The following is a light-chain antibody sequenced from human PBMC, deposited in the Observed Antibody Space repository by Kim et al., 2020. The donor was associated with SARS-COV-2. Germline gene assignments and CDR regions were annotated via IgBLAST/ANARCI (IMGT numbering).Light chain of an antibody. CDR2: AAS. CDR1: QAISNW. Sequence: DIQMTQSPSSVSASVGDRVTITCRASQAISNWLAWYQQKPGKVPKLLIYAASTLQSGVPSRFSGSGSGTDFTLTISSLQPEDFATYYCQQAYNFPLTFGGGTKVDIK. J-gene: IGKJ4*01. V-gene: IGKV1-12*01. CDR3: QQAYNFPLT.